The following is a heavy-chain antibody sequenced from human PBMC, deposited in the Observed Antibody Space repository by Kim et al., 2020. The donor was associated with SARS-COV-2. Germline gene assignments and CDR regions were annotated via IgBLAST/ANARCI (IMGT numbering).Heavy chain of an antibody. CDR3: ARAPFDYGGGGY. V-gene: IGHV1-2*02. D-gene: IGHD4-17*01. J-gene: IGHJ4*02. Sequence: NYAQKFQGRVTMTRDTSISTAYMELSRLRSDDTAVYYCARAPFDYGGGGYWGQGTLVTVSS.